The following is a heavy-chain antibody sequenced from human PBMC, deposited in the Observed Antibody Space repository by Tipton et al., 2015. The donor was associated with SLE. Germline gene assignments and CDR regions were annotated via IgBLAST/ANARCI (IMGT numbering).Heavy chain of an antibody. J-gene: IGHJ6*03. Sequence: SLRLSCVASGFTFSIYSMNWVRHAPGKGLEWVSAISGSGGSTYYADSVKGRFTISRDNSKNTLYLQMNSLRAEDTAVYYCAKDGTFTIFGVVITQYYMDVWGKGTTVTISS. V-gene: IGHV3-23*01. CDR2: ISGSGGST. D-gene: IGHD3-3*01. CDR3: AKDGTFTIFGVVITQYYMDV. CDR1: GFTFSIYS.